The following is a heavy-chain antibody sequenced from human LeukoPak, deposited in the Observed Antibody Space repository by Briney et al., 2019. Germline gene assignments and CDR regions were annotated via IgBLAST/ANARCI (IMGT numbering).Heavy chain of an antibody. V-gene: IGHV1-2*02. D-gene: IGHD3-16*01. Sequence: ASVKVSCKASGYTFTDYFLHWLRQAPGQGLEWMGWINPKTGATNYAQRFQGRVTMTRDSSITTGNMELNRLTSDDTVLYYCARAYEYGWFDPWGQGTLVTVSS. CDR2: INPKTGAT. CDR3: ARAYEYGWFDP. CDR1: GYTFTDYF. J-gene: IGHJ5*02.